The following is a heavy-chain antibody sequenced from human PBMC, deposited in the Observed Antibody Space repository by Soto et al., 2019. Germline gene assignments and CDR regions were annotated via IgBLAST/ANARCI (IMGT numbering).Heavy chain of an antibody. CDR1: GVTFSSYA. J-gene: IGHJ5*02. Sequence: SVKVSCKASGVTFSSYAISWVRQAPGQGLEWMGGIIPIFGTANYAQKFQGRVTITADESTSTAYMELSSLRSEDTAVYYCASLRTYYYDSSGSWGQGTLVTVS. V-gene: IGHV1-69*13. D-gene: IGHD3-22*01. CDR2: IIPIFGTA. CDR3: ASLRTYYYDSSGS.